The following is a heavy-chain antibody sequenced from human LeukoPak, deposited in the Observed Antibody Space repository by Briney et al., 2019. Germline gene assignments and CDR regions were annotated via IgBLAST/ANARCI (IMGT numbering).Heavy chain of an antibody. J-gene: IGHJ4*02. CDR2: IKSATVGGTT. CDR3: TTGPGNSGY. V-gene: IGHV3-15*01. Sequence: GGSLRLSCAVSGLTFSNAWMSWVRQAPGKGLEWVGRIKSATVGGTTEYAAPVKGRFTISREDSKNTVYLQMNSLKTEDTAVYYCTTGPGNSGYWGQGTLVTVSS. D-gene: IGHD4-23*01. CDR1: GLTFSNAW.